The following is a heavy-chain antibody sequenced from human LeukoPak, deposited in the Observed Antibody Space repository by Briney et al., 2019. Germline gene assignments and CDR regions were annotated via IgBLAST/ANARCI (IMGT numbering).Heavy chain of an antibody. CDR1: GYRFTSNG. CDR2: ISAYTDNT. D-gene: IGHD6-19*01. V-gene: IGHV1-18*04. CDR3: ARDDEYISAFLDH. Sequence: ASVKVSCKASGYRFTSNGISWVRQAPGLGLEWMGWISAYTDNTNYAQNFQGRVTLTTDASTSTAYMELRSLRSDDTAVYYCARDDEYISAFLDHWGQGTLVTVSS. J-gene: IGHJ4*02.